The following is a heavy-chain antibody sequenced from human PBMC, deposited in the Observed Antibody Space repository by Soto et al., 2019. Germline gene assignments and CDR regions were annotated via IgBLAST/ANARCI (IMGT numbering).Heavy chain of an antibody. Sequence: GASVKVSCKVSVYTLTELSMHWVRQAPGKGLEWMGGFDPEDGETIYAQKFQGRVTMTEDTSTDTAYMELSSLRSEDTAVYYCATGLEGASAIDYWGQGTLVTVSS. J-gene: IGHJ4*02. CDR2: FDPEDGET. CDR3: ATGLEGASAIDY. CDR1: VYTLTELS. V-gene: IGHV1-24*01. D-gene: IGHD1-1*01.